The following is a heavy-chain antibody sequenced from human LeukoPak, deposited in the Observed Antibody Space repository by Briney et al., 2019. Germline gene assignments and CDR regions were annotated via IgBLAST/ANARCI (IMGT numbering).Heavy chain of an antibody. V-gene: IGHV1-8*02. CDR2: MNANSGNT. J-gene: IGHJ4*02. CDR1: GYTFTSYG. D-gene: IGHD3-22*01. Sequence: ASVKVSCKASGYTFTSYGISWVRQATGQGLEWMGWMNANSGNTGYAQKFQGRVTMTRNTSISTAYMELSSLRSEDTAVYYCARGPYYYDSSGYYDQDYWGQGTLVTVSS. CDR3: ARGPYYYDSSGYYDQDY.